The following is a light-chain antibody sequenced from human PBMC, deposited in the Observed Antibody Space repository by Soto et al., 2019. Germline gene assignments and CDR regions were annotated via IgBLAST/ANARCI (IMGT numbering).Light chain of an antibody. Sequence: EIVLTQSPGTLSLSPGEGATLSCRASQSIVANYLAWYQQKPGQSPRLLIYGVSSRATGFPDRFSGSGSRPDFTLPINRLEPEDSAVYYCQQYGSSPGTFGQGTKVDIK. CDR1: QSIVANY. V-gene: IGKV3-20*01. CDR3: QQYGSSPGT. J-gene: IGKJ1*01. CDR2: GVS.